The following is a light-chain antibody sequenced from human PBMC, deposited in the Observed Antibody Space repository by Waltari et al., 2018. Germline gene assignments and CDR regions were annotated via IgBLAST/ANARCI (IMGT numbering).Light chain of an antibody. J-gene: IGLJ1*01. CDR3: ASYTTSDSYV. CDR1: SSDVGAYNY. Sequence: QSALTQSASVSGSPGQPITISCAGSSSDVGAYNYVTWYQQHPGKAPRLIIYDVSNRPSGVSNRFSGSRSGNTASLTISGLQAEDEADYYCASYTTSDSYVFGTGTEVTVL. V-gene: IGLV2-14*03. CDR2: DVS.